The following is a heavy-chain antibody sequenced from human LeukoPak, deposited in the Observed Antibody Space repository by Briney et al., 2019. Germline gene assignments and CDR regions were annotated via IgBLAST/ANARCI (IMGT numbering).Heavy chain of an antibody. D-gene: IGHD3-3*01. Sequence: GGSQRLSCAASGFTFSSYSMNWVRQAPGKGLEWVSSISSSSSYIYYADSVKGRFTISRDNAKNSLYLQMNSLRAEDTAVYYCARDMDDFWSGYYTRWFDPWGQGTLVTVSS. CDR3: ARDMDDFWSGYYTRWFDP. CDR2: ISSSSSYI. V-gene: IGHV3-21*01. J-gene: IGHJ5*02. CDR1: GFTFSSYS.